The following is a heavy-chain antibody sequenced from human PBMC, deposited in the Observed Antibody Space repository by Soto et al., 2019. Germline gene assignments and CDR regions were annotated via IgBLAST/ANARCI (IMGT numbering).Heavy chain of an antibody. CDR1: GGTFSSYA. Sequence: QVQLVQSGAEVKKPGSSVKVSCKASGGTFSSYAISWVRQAPGQGLEWMGEIIPIFGTANYAQKFQGRVTITADESTSTAYMELSSLRSEDTAVYYCARARGPSSAPYPYWFDPWGQGTLVTVSS. V-gene: IGHV1-69*12. CDR2: IIPIFGTA. D-gene: IGHD3-22*01. J-gene: IGHJ5*02. CDR3: ARARGPSSAPYPYWFDP.